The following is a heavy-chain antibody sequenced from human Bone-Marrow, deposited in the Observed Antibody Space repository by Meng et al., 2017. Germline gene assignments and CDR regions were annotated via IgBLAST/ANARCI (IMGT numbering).Heavy chain of an antibody. Sequence: SETLSLTCTVSGGSISSGGYYWSWIRQHPGKGLEWIGYIYYSGSTYYNPSLKSRVTISVDTSKNQFSLKLSSVTAADTAVYYCASKISLGKEYYYGMDVWGQGTTVTVSS. CDR2: IYYSGST. J-gene: IGHJ6*02. CDR1: GGSISSGGYY. D-gene: IGHD3-16*02. CDR3: ASKISLGKEYYYGMDV. V-gene: IGHV4-31*03.